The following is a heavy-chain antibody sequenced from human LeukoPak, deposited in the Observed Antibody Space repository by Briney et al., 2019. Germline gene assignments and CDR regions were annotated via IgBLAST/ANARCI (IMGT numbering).Heavy chain of an antibody. J-gene: IGHJ4*02. D-gene: IGHD5-12*01. V-gene: IGHV3-64*02. CDR3: TRDSFYTGYDRGFGY. Sequence: VFSTNGSRTFYADSVKGRFIISRDNYKNMLYLQMGSLRGEDTAVYYCTRDSFYTGYDRGFGYWGQGTLVTVSS. CDR2: FSTNGSRT.